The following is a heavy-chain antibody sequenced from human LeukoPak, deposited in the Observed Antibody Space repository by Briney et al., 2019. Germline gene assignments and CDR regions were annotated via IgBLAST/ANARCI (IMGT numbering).Heavy chain of an antibody. CDR3: ARDYGSGWHSIRH. CDR1: GLTFSSYE. CDR2: ISSSGSTI. V-gene: IGHV3-48*03. Sequence: GGSLRLSCAASGLTFSSYEMNWVRQAPGKGLEWVSYISSSGSTIYYADSVKGRFTISRDNAKNSLYLQMNSLRAEDTAVYYCARDYGSGWHSIRHWGQGTLVTVSS. J-gene: IGHJ1*01. D-gene: IGHD6-19*01.